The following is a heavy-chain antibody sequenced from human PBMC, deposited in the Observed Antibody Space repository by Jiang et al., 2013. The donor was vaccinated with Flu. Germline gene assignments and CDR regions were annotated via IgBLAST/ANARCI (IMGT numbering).Heavy chain of an antibody. CDR1: GYTFTSYD. J-gene: IGHJ4*02. CDR2: ISAYNGNH. Sequence: GAEVKKPGASVKVSCKASGYTFTSYDISWVRQAPGQGLEWMGWISAYNGNHKTTAQKLQGRVTMTTDTSTSTAYMELRSLKICTTRPVYYCARDLPRVAAAGTLIGGSRFAPLGAQGTPRSPSPQ. V-gene: IGHV1-18*01. D-gene: IGHD6-13*01. CDR3: ARDLPRVAAAGTLIGGSRFAPL.